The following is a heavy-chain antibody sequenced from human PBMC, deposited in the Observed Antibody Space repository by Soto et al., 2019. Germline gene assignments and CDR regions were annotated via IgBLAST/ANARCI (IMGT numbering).Heavy chain of an antibody. J-gene: IGHJ4*02. CDR1: GGSISSAAYY. V-gene: IGHV4-31*03. CDR3: AGEYTYGSNFFDC. CDR2: ISHSGST. D-gene: IGHD5-18*01. Sequence: SETLSLTCTVSGGSISSAAYYWSWIRQHPGKGLEWIGYISHSGSTYYNPSLKSRVIISVDTSKNQFSLSLTSVTAADTAVYYCAGEYTYGSNFFDCWGQGALVTVSS.